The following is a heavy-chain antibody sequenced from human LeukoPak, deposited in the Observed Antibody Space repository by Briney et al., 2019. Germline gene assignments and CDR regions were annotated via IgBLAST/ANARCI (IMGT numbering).Heavy chain of an antibody. CDR2: IYYSGST. CDR3: ARVTRGSYDYFDY. Sequence: SETLSLTCAVSGVSISSGGYSWSWIRQPPGKGLEWFGNIYYSGSTHYNPSLKSRITISVDTSKNQFSLKLSSVTAADTAVYYCARVTRGSYDYFDYWGQGTLVTVSS. D-gene: IGHD1-26*01. J-gene: IGHJ4*02. CDR1: GVSISSGGYS. V-gene: IGHV4-30-4*07.